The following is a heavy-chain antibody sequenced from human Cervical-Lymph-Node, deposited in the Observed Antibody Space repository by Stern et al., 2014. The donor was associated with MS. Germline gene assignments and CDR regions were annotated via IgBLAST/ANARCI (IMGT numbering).Heavy chain of an antibody. D-gene: IGHD3-22*01. CDR2: LYWDDDK. V-gene: IGHV2-5*02. CDR3: AHSRVYYDSIGSRAYEI. CDR1: GFSLSTSGVG. Sequence: ESGPALVKATQTLTVTCTVSGFSLSTSGVGVAWIRPAPGKALEWLALLYWDDDKLYSPSLKRRLTLTKDTSRNQVVLTMTNLDPVDTATYYCAHSRVYYDSIGSRAYEIWGQGTTVIVSS. J-gene: IGHJ3*02.